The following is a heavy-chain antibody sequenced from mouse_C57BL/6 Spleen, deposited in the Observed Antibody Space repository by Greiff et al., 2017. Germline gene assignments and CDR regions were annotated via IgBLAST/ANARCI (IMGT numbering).Heavy chain of an antibody. CDR1: GYTFTSYW. CDR3: ARSNWDVWYFDV. CDR2: IDPSDSET. Sequence: VQLQQPGAELVRPGSSVKLSCKASGYTFTSYWMHWVKQRPIQGLEWIGNIDPSDSETHYNQKFKDKATLTVDKSSSTAYMQLSSLTSEDSAVYYCARSNWDVWYFDVWGTGTTVTVSS. J-gene: IGHJ1*03. V-gene: IGHV1-52*01. D-gene: IGHD4-1*01.